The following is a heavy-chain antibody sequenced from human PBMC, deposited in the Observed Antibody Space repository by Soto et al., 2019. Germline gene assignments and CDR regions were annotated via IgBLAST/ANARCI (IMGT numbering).Heavy chain of an antibody. CDR2: INHSGSN. Sequence: PPETLSLTCAVYGGSFSGYYWTWIRQPPEMGLEWIGEINHSGSNNNNPSLKSRVTISVDTSKNKFSLKLTSVTAADTAMYYCERNGDANKYGHWGQGTLVTGSS. J-gene: IGHJ4*02. D-gene: IGHD2-2*01. CDR1: GGSFSGYY. CDR3: ERNGDANKYGH. V-gene: IGHV4-34*01.